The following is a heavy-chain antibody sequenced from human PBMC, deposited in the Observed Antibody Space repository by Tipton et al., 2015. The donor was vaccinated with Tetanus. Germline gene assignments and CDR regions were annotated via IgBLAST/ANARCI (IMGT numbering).Heavy chain of an antibody. CDR2: INHSGTT. CDR1: GGSFSGYL. CDR3: ARNVYTVTNDAFDI. J-gene: IGHJ3*02. Sequence: TLSLTCSVSGGSFSGYLWSWVRQPSGKGLEWIGEINHSGTTNYNPSLKSRVSISIDTSQNQFSLRLTSVTAADTAVYFCARNVYTVTNDAFDIWGHGTLVNVSS. D-gene: IGHD4-11*01. V-gene: IGHV4-34*01.